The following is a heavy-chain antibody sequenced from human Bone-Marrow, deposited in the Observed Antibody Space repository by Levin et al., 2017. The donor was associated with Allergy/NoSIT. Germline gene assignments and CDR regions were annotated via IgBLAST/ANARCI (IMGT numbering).Heavy chain of an antibody. D-gene: IGHD4-17*01. V-gene: IGHV4-59*02. CDR2: IFDGGNT. Sequence: PSETLSLTCTVSGESVRNYYWSWIRQPPGKGLEWIGYIFDGGNTNYNPSLKNRVSMSVDTSKNQVSLTLSPVTAADTAVYFCARDHNYGDYSYFDSWGQGALVTVSS. CDR1: GESVRNYY. CDR3: ARDHNYGDYSYFDS. J-gene: IGHJ4*02.